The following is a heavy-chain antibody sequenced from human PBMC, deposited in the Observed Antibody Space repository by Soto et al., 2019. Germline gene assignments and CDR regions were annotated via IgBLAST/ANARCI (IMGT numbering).Heavy chain of an antibody. V-gene: IGHV1-24*01. Sequence: ASVKVSCKVSGYTLTELSMHWVRQAPGKGLEWMGGFDPEDGETIYAQKFQGRVTMTEDTSTDTAYMELSSLRSEDTAVYYCATSEGWSGYYSLWEYGMDVWGQGTTVTVSS. CDR1: GYTLTELS. J-gene: IGHJ6*02. CDR3: ATSEGWSGYYSLWEYGMDV. D-gene: IGHD3-3*01. CDR2: FDPEDGET.